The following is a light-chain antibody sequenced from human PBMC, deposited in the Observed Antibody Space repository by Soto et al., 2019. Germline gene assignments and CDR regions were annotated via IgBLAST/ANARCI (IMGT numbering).Light chain of an antibody. Sequence: DIVLTQSPGTLPLSPGESATLSCRASQSADSTYITWYQQKPGQAPRLLIYGASGRATGVPDRFSGSGSGTDFTLTISRLEPEDFAVYYGQHYASSRTFGQGTKVEIK. CDR2: GAS. V-gene: IGKV3-20*01. J-gene: IGKJ1*01. CDR1: QSADSTY. CDR3: QHYASSRT.